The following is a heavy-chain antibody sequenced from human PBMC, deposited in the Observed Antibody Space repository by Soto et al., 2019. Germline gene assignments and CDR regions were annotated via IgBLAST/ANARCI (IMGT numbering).Heavy chain of an antibody. CDR1: GGSISSSSHH. CDR3: ARKSTGYSVEVDC. Sequence: PSETLSLTCTVSGGSISSSSHHWGWIRQPPGKGLESIGTLDYSGSTYYTPSLKSRVTISVDTSENQFSLRLTSVTDADTAVYYCARKSTGYSVEVDCWGQGTLVTVSS. CDR2: LDYSGST. D-gene: IGHD6-13*01. V-gene: IGHV4-39*01. J-gene: IGHJ4*02.